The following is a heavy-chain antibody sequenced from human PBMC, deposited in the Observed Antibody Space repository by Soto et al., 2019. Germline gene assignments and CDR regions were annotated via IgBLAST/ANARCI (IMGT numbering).Heavy chain of an antibody. J-gene: IGHJ4*02. CDR2: IIPIFGTP. CDR3: ARASSGICGGDPCYRQDSWFEV. Sequence: QGQLVQSGAEVKKPGSSVKVSCKASGGSFRNFGITWVRQAPGQGLEWMGGIIPIFGTPKYAQKFQGRVIISADESTGTAYMEMTTVRPDDTAVYYCARASSGICGGDPCYRQDSWFEVWGQGTLGTVSS. D-gene: IGHD2-21*02. CDR1: GGSFRNFG. V-gene: IGHV1-69*01.